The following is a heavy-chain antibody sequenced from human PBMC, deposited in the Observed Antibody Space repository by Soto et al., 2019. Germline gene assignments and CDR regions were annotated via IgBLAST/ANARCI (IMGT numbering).Heavy chain of an antibody. CDR2: ITSSGDFT. CDR3: VIANGISWYEWYFDL. J-gene: IGHJ2*01. Sequence: EVQLLESGGGLVQAGGSLRLSCAASGLAINTYGMSWVRQAPGRGLEWVSGITSSGDFTYYGDSVRGRFSICRDETEYALDRQMRNLRAEETAVYHCVIANGISWYEWYFDLWGRGTPVTVSS. V-gene: IGHV3-23*01. D-gene: IGHD1-20*01. CDR1: GLAINTYG.